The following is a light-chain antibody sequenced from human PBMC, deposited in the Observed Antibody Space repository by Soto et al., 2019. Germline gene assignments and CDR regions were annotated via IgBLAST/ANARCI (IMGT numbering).Light chain of an antibody. CDR1: QGISSY. J-gene: IGKJ2*01. CDR3: QHLNYFPPYT. V-gene: IGKV1-9*01. CDR2: SAS. Sequence: DIQLTQSPSFLSASVGDRVTITCRASQGISSYLAWYQQKPGKAPKLLIYSASTLQSGVPSRFSGSGSGTEFPLTISSLQPEDFATCYCQHLNYFPPYTFGRGTKLEI.